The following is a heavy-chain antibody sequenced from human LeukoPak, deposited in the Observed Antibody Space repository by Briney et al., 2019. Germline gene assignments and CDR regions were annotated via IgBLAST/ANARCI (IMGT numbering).Heavy chain of an antibody. V-gene: IGHV3-11*01. CDR1: GFTFSDYY. J-gene: IGHJ4*02. CDR2: ISSSGSTI. D-gene: IGHD3-9*01. Sequence: GGSLRLSCAASGFTFSDYYMSWIRQAPGKGLEWVSYISSSGSTICYADSVKGRFTISRDNAKNSLYQQMNSLRAEDTAVYYCASTPLLRYFDRTFDYWGQGTLVTVSS. CDR3: ASTPLLRYFDRTFDY.